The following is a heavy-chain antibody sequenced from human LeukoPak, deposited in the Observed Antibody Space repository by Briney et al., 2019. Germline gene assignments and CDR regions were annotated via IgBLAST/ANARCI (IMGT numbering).Heavy chain of an antibody. CDR1: GGSISSYY. V-gene: IGHV4-59*08. Sequence: SETLSLTCTVSGGSISSYYWSWIRQPPGKGLEWIGYVYHTGSTNYNPSLKSRVTISVDTSKKQFSLKLSSVTAADTAVYYCARCGGDCYFDGFDIWGQGTMVTVSS. J-gene: IGHJ3*02. CDR2: VYHTGST. D-gene: IGHD2-21*02. CDR3: ARCGGDCYFDGFDI.